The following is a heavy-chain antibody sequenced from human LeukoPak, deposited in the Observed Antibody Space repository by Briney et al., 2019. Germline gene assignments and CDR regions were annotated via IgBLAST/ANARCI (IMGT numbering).Heavy chain of an antibody. J-gene: IGHJ4*02. CDR1: GFTFSSYG. CDR2: ISYDGSNK. CDR3: ANHYG. V-gene: IGHV3-30*18. Sequence: GGSLRLSCAASGFTFSSYGMHWVRQAPGKGLEWVAVISYDGSNKYYADSVKGRFTISRDNSKNTLYLQMNSLRAEDTAIFYCANHYGGGQGALVTVSS. D-gene: IGHD3-16*01.